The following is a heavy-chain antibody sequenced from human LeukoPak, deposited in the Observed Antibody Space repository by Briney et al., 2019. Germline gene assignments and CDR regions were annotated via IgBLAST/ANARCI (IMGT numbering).Heavy chain of an antibody. CDR3: SKRVGDY. CDR1: EFSVGSNY. CDR2: IYSGGST. J-gene: IGHJ4*02. Sequence: GGSLRLSCAASEFSVGSNYMTWVRQAPGKGLEWVSLIYSGGSTYYADSVKGRFTISRDNSKNTLYLQMNSLRAEDTAVYYCSKRVGDYWGQGTLVTVSS. D-gene: IGHD1-26*01. V-gene: IGHV3-66*01.